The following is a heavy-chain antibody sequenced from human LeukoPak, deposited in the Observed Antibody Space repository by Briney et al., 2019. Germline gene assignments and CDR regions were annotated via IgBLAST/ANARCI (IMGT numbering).Heavy chain of an antibody. CDR3: ARAPMVRGVIMPYYFDY. V-gene: IGHV3-13*01. CDR1: GFTFSSYD. Sequence: GGSLRLSCAASGFTFSSYDMHWVRQATGKGLEWVSAIGTAGDTYYPGSVKGRFTISRENAKNSLYLQMSSLRAGDTAVYYCARAPMVRGVIMPYYFDYWGQGTLVTVSS. J-gene: IGHJ4*02. D-gene: IGHD3-10*01. CDR2: IGTAGDT.